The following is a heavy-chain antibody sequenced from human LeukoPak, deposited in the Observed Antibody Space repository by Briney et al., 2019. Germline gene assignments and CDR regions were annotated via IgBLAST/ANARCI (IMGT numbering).Heavy chain of an antibody. J-gene: IGHJ4*02. CDR3: ARLLGDSSGYTPGFDY. CDR2: IYPGDSDT. Sequence: GESLKISCKGSGYSFTSYWIGWVRQMPGKGLEWMGIIYPGDSDTRYSPPFQGQVTISADKSISTAYLQLSSLKASDTAIYYCARLLGDSSGYTPGFDYWGQGTLVTVS. V-gene: IGHV5-51*01. CDR1: GYSFTSYW. D-gene: IGHD3-22*01.